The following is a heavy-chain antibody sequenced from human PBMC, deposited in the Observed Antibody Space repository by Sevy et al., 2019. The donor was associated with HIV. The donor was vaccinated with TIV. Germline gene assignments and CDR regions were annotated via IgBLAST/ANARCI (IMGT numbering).Heavy chain of an antibody. Sequence: GGSLRLSCAASGFTFSSYGMHWVRQAPGKGLEWVAVISYDGSNKYYANSVKGRFTNSRDNSKNTLYLQMNSLRAEDTAVYYCAKDIPEVLRFLEWAPYASLGMDVWGQGTTVTISS. CDR3: AKDIPEVLRFLEWAPYASLGMDV. D-gene: IGHD3-3*01. CDR2: ISYDGSNK. J-gene: IGHJ6*02. V-gene: IGHV3-30*18. CDR1: GFTFSSYG.